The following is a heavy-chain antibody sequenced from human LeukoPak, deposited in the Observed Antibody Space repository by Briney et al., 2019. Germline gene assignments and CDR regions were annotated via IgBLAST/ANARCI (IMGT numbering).Heavy chain of an antibody. V-gene: IGHV1-18*01. CDR2: ISAYNGNT. J-gene: IGHJ4*02. CDR1: GYTFTSYG. Sequence: ASVKVSCKASGYTFTSYGISWVRQAPGQGLEWMGWISAYNGNTNYAQKLQGRVTITTDTSTRTAYMEVRNLRSDDTAVYYCSRDTSWSFDYWGQGTLVTVSS. CDR3: SRDTSWSFDY. D-gene: IGHD6-13*01.